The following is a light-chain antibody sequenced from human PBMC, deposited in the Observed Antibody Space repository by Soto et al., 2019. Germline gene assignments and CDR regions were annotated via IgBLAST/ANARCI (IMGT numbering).Light chain of an antibody. CDR1: SSDVGAYNY. V-gene: IGLV2-14*01. Sequence: QSALTQRASVSGSPGQSITISCTGTSSDVGAYNYVSWFQQHPGKAPKLMIYDVSNRPSGVSNRFSGSKSGNTASLTISGLQAEDEADYYCSSYTSSTTLVFGGGTKLTVL. J-gene: IGLJ2*01. CDR3: SSYTSSTTLV. CDR2: DVS.